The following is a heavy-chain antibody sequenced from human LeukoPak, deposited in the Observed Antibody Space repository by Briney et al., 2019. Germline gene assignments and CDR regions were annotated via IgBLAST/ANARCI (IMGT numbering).Heavy chain of an antibody. D-gene: IGHD1-14*01. CDR2: IHYSGSN. V-gene: IGHV4-59*11. CDR1: VASISSHY. CDR3: SRAGTGFNIPGDY. Sequence: SETESLTCSVSVASISSHYWRWTRQPPGKGLEWIGYIHYSGSNNCNPYLKSRVSISLDKSKNQVSLKLTSVTAADTAVYYCSRAGTGFNIPGDYWGRGTLVTVSS. J-gene: IGHJ4*02.